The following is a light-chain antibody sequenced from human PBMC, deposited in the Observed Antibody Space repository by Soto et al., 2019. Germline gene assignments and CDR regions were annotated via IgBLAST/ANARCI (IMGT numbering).Light chain of an antibody. CDR1: QTINSW. CDR3: QQYDSYSSGP. Sequence: DIPMTQSPSTLSESVGDRVTITCGASQTINSWLAWYQQKPGKAPKVLIFDASSLKTGVPSRFSGSGSGTEFTLTISNLQPDDFATYYCQQYDSYSSGPFGQGTRVEIK. V-gene: IGKV1-5*01. J-gene: IGKJ1*01. CDR2: DAS.